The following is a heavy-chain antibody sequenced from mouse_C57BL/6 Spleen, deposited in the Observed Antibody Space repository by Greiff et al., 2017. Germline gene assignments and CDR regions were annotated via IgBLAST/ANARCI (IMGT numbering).Heavy chain of an antibody. J-gene: IGHJ1*03. CDR1: GYTFTEYT. D-gene: IGHD1-1*01. CDR3: ARHPRYYDGSSYGYFDV. Sequence: VQLQQSGAELVKPGASVKLSCTASGYTFTEYTIHWVKQRSGQGLEWIGWFYPGRGSIKYNEKFKDKATLTADKSSSTVYMELSRLTSEDSAVYFCARHPRYYDGSSYGYFDVWGTGTTVTVSS. V-gene: IGHV1-62-2*01. CDR2: FYPGRGSI.